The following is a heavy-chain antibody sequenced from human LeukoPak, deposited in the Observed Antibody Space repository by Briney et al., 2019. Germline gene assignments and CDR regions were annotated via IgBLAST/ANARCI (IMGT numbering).Heavy chain of an antibody. V-gene: IGHV3-9*01. D-gene: IGHD6-13*01. CDR1: GFTFDDYA. J-gene: IGHJ4*02. CDR2: ISWNSGSI. Sequence: GGSLRLSCAASGFTFDDYAMHWVRQAPGKGLEWVSGISWNSGSIGYADSVKGRFTISRDNAKNSLYLQMNSLRAEDTALYYCAKDLGGIAAAGIDYWGRGTLVTVSS. CDR3: AKDLGGIAAAGIDY.